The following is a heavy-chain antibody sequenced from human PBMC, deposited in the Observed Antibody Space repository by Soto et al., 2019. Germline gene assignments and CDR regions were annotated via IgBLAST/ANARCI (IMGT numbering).Heavy chain of an antibody. CDR2: VKSKTDGGTT. Sequence: EVQLVESGGGLVKPGGSLRLSCAASGFTFSLAWMNGVRQAPGKGLEWVGRVKSKTDGGTTDFAAPVKGRFTISRDDSKNMVFLQMNSLKTEDTAVYYCTTDLGTAGTSGGMDVWGKGTTVTVSS. J-gene: IGHJ6*03. CDR1: GFTFSLAW. V-gene: IGHV3-15*01. D-gene: IGHD1-1*01. CDR3: TTDLGTAGTSGGMDV.